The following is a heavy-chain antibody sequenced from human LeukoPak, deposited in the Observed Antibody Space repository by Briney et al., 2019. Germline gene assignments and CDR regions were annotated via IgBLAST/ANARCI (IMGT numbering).Heavy chain of an antibody. CDR1: GSSISSSYY. J-gene: IGHJ4*02. V-gene: IGHV4-38-2*02. CDR3: ARVNTVMATFDY. Sequence: PSETLSLTCTVSGSSISSSYYGAWIRQPPGKGLEWIATISHSGSTYYNPSLKSRVTISADTSQNQHSLRLNSVTVADTAVYYSARVNTVMATFDYWGQGTPVTVSS. D-gene: IGHD5-24*01. CDR2: ISHSGST.